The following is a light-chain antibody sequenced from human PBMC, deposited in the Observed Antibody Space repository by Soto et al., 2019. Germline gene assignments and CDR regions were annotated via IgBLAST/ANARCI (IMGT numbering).Light chain of an antibody. CDR2: GAS. V-gene: IGKV3-20*01. CDR1: QSISNNY. Sequence: EIVLTQSPGTLSLSPGERATLSCRASQSISNNYLAWYQQKPGQAPRLLIHGASSRASGTPDRFSGSGSGTDFTRTISRLEPEDFAVYYCQRYGSSHARTFGQGTKVEIK. J-gene: IGKJ1*01. CDR3: QRYGSSHART.